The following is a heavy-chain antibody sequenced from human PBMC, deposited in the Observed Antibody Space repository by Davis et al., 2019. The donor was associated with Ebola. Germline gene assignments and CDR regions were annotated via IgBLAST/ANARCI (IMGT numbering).Heavy chain of an antibody. D-gene: IGHD5-12*01. Sequence: GESLKISCAASGFTFSSYSMNWVRQAPGKGLEWVSGLNRYGSSTFYADSVKGRFTISRDNSKSTLYLQMNSLRAEDTAVYYCAKVLQATNILATTYYYYALDVWGQGTTVTVS. J-gene: IGHJ6*02. CDR1: GFTFSSYS. V-gene: IGHV3-23*01. CDR2: LNRYGSST. CDR3: AKVLQATNILATTYYYYALDV.